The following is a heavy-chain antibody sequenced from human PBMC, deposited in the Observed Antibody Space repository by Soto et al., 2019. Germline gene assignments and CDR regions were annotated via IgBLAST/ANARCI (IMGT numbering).Heavy chain of an antibody. J-gene: IGHJ6*03. V-gene: IGHV1-69*02. CDR2: IIPILGIA. CDR3: ARVTDYYYMDV. CDR1: GGTFSSYT. D-gene: IGHD5-18*01. Sequence: QVQLVQSGAEVKKPGSSVKVSCKASGGTFSSYTISWVRQAPGQGLEWMGRIIPILGIANYAQKFQGRVTITADKSTSTAYMELSSLRSEDKAVYYCARVTDYYYMDVWGKGTTVTVSS.